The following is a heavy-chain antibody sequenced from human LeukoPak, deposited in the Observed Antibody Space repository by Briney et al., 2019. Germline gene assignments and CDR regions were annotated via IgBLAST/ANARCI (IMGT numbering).Heavy chain of an antibody. Sequence: SETLSLTCTVSGGSISSGSYYWSWIRQLAGKGLEWIGRIYTSGSTNYNPSLKSRVTISVDTSKNQFSLKLSSVTAADTAVYYCARDVGYCSGGSYCAGYNWFDPWGQGTLVTVSS. V-gene: IGHV4-61*02. CDR3: ARDVGYCSGGSYCAGYNWFDP. CDR2: IYTSGST. CDR1: GGSISSGSYY. J-gene: IGHJ5*02. D-gene: IGHD2-15*01.